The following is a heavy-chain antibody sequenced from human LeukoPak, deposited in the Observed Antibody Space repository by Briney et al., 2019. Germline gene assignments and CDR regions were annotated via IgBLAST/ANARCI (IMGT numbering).Heavy chain of an antibody. V-gene: IGHV5-51*01. CDR1: GYNFARYW. D-gene: IGHD3-10*01. J-gene: IGHJ5*02. Sequence: GESLKISCKASGYNFARYWIGWVRLMPGRGLEWMGIIYPGDSDTRYSPSFQGQVTISADKSITTAYLQWSSLKASDSGIYYCARQSYYASESRWFDPWGQGTLVTVSS. CDR3: ARQSYYASESRWFDP. CDR2: IYPGDSDT.